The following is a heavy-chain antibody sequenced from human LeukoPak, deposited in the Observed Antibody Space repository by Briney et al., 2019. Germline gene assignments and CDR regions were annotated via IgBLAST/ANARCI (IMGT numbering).Heavy chain of an antibody. Sequence: PSETLSLTCTVSGGSISSYYWSWIRQPAGKGLEWIGRIYTSGSTSYNPSLKSRVTMSVDTSKNQFSLKLSSVTAADTAVYFCAREETTRSQRAFDYWGQGTLVTVSS. CDR1: GGSISSYY. CDR2: IYTSGST. V-gene: IGHV4-4*07. CDR3: AREETTRSQRAFDY. D-gene: IGHD2-15*01. J-gene: IGHJ4*02.